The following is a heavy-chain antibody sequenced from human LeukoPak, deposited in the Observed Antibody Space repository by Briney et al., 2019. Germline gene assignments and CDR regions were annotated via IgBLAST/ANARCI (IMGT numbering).Heavy chain of an antibody. D-gene: IGHD2-15*01. J-gene: IGHJ4*02. Sequence: SETLSLTCTVSGGSISSSSYYWGWIRQPPGKGLEWIGSIYHSGSTYYNPSLKSRVTISVDTSKNQFSLKLSSVTAADTAVYYCARRAWVAYFDYWGQGTLVTVSS. V-gene: IGHV4-39*07. CDR2: IYHSGST. CDR3: ARRAWVAYFDY. CDR1: GGSISSSSYY.